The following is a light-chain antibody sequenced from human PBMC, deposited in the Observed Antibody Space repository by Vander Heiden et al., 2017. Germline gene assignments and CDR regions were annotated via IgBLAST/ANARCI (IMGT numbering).Light chain of an antibody. CDR3: QQYGSSPRKYT. J-gene: IGKJ2*01. V-gene: IGKV3-20*01. Sequence: DIVLTQSPGTLSFSPGERATLSCRASQSVSSSYLAWYQQKPGQAPRLLIYGASSRATGIPDRFSGSGSGTDFTLTISRLEPEDFAVYYCQQYGSSPRKYTFGQGTKLEIK. CDR2: GAS. CDR1: QSVSSSY.